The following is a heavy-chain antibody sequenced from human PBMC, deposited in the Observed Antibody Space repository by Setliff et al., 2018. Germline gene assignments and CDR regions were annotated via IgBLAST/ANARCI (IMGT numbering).Heavy chain of an antibody. J-gene: IGHJ4*02. D-gene: IGHD6-19*01. CDR2: ISGNSYYI. CDR3: VAGRMWLPVGDY. CDR1: GFNFNTHT. V-gene: IGHV3-21*01. Sequence: GESLKISCAACGFNFNTHTLSWVRQAPGKGLEWVSAISGNSYYINYVDSVKGRFTVSRDNDRNSVSLQMNSLRAEDTGVYYCVAGRMWLPVGDYWGQGALVTVSS.